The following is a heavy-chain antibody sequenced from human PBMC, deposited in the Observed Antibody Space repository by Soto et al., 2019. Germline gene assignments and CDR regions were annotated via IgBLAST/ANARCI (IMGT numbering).Heavy chain of an antibody. Sequence: QLVESGGGLVQPGRSLRLSCAASGFHFDDYAMHWVRQAPGNGLEWVSGISWSGDNMAYADSVKGRFITSRDNVKNALYLQMNSLRVEDTALYHCVKVSYSSLTTLGSAFDVWGQGTMVTVS. D-gene: IGHD4-4*01. V-gene: IGHV3-9*01. J-gene: IGHJ3*01. CDR3: VKVSYSSLTTLGSAFDV. CDR2: ISWSGDNM. CDR1: GFHFDDYA.